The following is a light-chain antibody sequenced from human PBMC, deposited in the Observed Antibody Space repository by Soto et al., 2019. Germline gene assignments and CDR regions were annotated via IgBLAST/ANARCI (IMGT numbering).Light chain of an antibody. CDR3: QVWDSSNNHYV. Sequence: SYELNQPPSLSVAPGQTAMITCGGNNIGSKSVHWFQQKPGQAPVLVVYDDSDRPSGIPERFPGSNSGNTATLTISRVEAGDEADYYCQVWDSSNNHYVFGTGTKVTVL. CDR2: DDS. J-gene: IGLJ1*01. V-gene: IGLV3-21*02. CDR1: NIGSKS.